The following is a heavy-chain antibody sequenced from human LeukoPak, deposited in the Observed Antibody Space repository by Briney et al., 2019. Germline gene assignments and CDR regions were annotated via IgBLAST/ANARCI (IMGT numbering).Heavy chain of an antibody. Sequence: GGSLRLSCAASGFTFDDYAMHWVRQAPGKGLEWVSGISWNSGSIGYADSVKGRFTISRDNAKNSLYLQMNSLRAEDTALYYCAKDIYGSGSYYRGGFDPWGQGTLVTVSS. J-gene: IGHJ5*02. V-gene: IGHV3-9*01. D-gene: IGHD3-10*01. CDR2: ISWNSGSI. CDR1: GFTFDDYA. CDR3: AKDIYGSGSYYRGGFDP.